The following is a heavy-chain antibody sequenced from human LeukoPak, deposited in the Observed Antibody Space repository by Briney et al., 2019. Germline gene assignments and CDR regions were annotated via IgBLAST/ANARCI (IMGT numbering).Heavy chain of an antibody. V-gene: IGHV4-30-2*01. CDR2: NYHSGST. Sequence: PSQTLSLTCAVSGGSISSGGYSWSWIRQPPGKGLEWIGYNYHSGSTYYNPSLKSRVTISVDRSKNQFSLKLNSVTAADTAVYYCARDRYGDHTYFDYWGQGTLVTVSS. D-gene: IGHD4-17*01. CDR3: ARDRYGDHTYFDY. J-gene: IGHJ4*02. CDR1: GGSISSGGYS.